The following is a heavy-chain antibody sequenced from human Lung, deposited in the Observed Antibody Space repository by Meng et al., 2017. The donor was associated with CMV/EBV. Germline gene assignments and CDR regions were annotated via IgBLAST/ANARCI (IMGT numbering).Heavy chain of an antibody. CDR3: ARADYYNLMDV. Sequence: LXCTVSGASIDSDNYYWSWIRQPPGKGLEWIGYIYYSGSSFYNPSLKSRVTISLNMSKNQFSLYLSSVTAADTAVYYCARADYYNLMDVWAQGTTVTVSS. J-gene: IGHJ6*02. CDR2: IYYSGSS. CDR1: GASIDSDNYY. V-gene: IGHV4-30-4*08.